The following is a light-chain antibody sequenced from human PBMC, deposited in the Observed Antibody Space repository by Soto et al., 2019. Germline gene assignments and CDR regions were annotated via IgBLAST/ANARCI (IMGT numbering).Light chain of an antibody. Sequence: SYELTQPPSVSVAPGQTARLTCGGDTVGSKSIHWYQQKAGQAPVLVVYDDSDRPSGIPERFSGSNSENVATLTIGRVEAGDEADYYCQVWNSFGDHVVFGGGTKVTV. CDR3: QVWNSFGDHVV. CDR1: TVGSKS. V-gene: IGLV3-21*02. J-gene: IGLJ2*01. CDR2: DDS.